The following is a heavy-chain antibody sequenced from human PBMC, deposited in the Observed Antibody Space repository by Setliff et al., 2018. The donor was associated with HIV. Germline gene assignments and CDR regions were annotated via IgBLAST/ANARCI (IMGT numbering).Heavy chain of an antibody. Sequence: PGGSLRLSCAASGFNFKTYGMTWVRQAPGKGLDWVAHIGSSNHGIHYTASVRGRFTVSRDNANNLLFLEMNNLRVEDTAVYYCASFFGDYGYWGHGTQVTVS. D-gene: IGHD3-10*01. CDR1: GFNFKTYG. J-gene: IGHJ4*01. CDR2: IGSSNHGI. CDR3: ASFFGDYGY. V-gene: IGHV3-48*04.